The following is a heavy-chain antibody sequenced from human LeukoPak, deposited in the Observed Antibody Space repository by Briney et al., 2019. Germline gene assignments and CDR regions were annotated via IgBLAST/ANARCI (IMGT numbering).Heavy chain of an antibody. Sequence: PGGSLRLSCAASGFTFSSYAMSWVRQAPGKGLEWVSAISGSGGSTYYADSVKGRFTISRDNSKNTLYLQMNSLRAEDTAVYYCAKDGSSGWYSDSAFDYWGQGTLVTVSS. CDR1: GFTFSSYA. CDR3: AKDGSSGWYSDSAFDY. V-gene: IGHV3-23*01. CDR2: ISGSGGST. J-gene: IGHJ4*02. D-gene: IGHD6-19*01.